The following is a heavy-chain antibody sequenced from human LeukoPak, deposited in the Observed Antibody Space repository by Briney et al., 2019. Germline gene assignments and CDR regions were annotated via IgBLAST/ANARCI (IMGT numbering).Heavy chain of an antibody. V-gene: IGHV3-30*04. J-gene: IGHJ4*02. Sequence: GRSLRLSCAASGFTFSSYTIHWVRHAPGKGLKWVAAISYDGSNKYYTDSVKGRFTISRDNAKNTLYLQMNSLRAEDTAVYYCARGGEMTTIMDLGYWGQGTLVTVSS. D-gene: IGHD5-24*01. CDR1: GFTFSSYT. CDR2: ISYDGSNK. CDR3: ARGGEMTTIMDLGY.